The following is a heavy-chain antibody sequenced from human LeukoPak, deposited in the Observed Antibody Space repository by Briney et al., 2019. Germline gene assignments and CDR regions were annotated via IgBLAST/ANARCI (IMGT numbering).Heavy chain of an antibody. V-gene: IGHV1-8*01. CDR1: GYTFTSYD. Sequence: ASVQVSCKASGYTFTSYDINWVRQATGQGLEWMGWKNPNSGRTGFAQRFQGRLTMTTDTSISTAYMELSSLTSEDTAVYYCARGPVKTHGMDVWGQETTVTASS. J-gene: IGHJ6*02. CDR2: KNPNSGRT. CDR3: ARGPVKTHGMDV.